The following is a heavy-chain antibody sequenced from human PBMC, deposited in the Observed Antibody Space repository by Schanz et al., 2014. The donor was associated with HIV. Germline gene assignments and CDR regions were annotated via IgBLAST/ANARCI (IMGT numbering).Heavy chain of an antibody. Sequence: EVQLVESGGGLVQPGGSLRLSCSASGFTFSSHSMSWVRQAPGKGLEWISYISSTSYTTKYSNSVRGRFTISRDNAKNSLYLQMDSLRVEDTAVYYCVRAGGELGGYYYGMDVWGQGTTVTVSS. D-gene: IGHD3-16*01. V-gene: IGHV3-48*01. CDR1: GFTFSSHS. CDR2: ISSTSYTT. CDR3: VRAGGELGGYYYGMDV. J-gene: IGHJ6*02.